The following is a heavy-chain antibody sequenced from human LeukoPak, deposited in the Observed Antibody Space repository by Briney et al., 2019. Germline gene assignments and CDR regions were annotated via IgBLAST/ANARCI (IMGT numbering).Heavy chain of an antibody. Sequence: ASVKVSCKASGYNFISFGISWVRQAPGQGLEWMGWISAYNGDINYAQKVQDRVTMTTDTSTSTAYMELRSLRSDDTAVYYCARREVLVTATSSPLDSWGQGTLVTVSS. D-gene: IGHD2-21*02. CDR3: ARREVLVTATSSPLDS. V-gene: IGHV1-18*01. CDR2: ISAYNGDI. J-gene: IGHJ4*02. CDR1: GYNFISFG.